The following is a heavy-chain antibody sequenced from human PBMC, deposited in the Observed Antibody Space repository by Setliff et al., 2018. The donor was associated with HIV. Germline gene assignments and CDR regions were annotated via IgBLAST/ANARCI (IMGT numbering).Heavy chain of an antibody. Sequence: SETLSLTCTVPGGSISSSYWSWIRQPPGKGLEWIGYIYYSGSTNYNPSLKSRVTISVDTSKNQFSLKLSSVTAADTAVYYCARARTPSYYDSSAYYFNYFDSWGRGTLVTVSS. CDR1: GGSISSSY. V-gene: IGHV4-59*01. D-gene: IGHD3-22*01. CDR2: IYYSGST. CDR3: ARARTPSYYDSSAYYFNYFDS. J-gene: IGHJ4*01.